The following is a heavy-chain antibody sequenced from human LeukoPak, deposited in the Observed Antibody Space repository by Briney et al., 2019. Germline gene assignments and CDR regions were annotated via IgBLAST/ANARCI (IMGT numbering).Heavy chain of an antibody. Sequence: GGSLRLSCAASGFTFSRYAMHWVRQALGKGLQFVSAISTSGGSTSYANSVRGRFTISRDNSKNTLHLQMGSLRAEDMAVYYCARDDGGYGSGSHYYFYSMDVWGQGTTVTVSS. CDR1: GFTFSRYA. V-gene: IGHV3-64*01. D-gene: IGHD3-10*01. J-gene: IGHJ6*02. CDR3: ARDDGGYGSGSHYYFYSMDV. CDR2: ISTSGGST.